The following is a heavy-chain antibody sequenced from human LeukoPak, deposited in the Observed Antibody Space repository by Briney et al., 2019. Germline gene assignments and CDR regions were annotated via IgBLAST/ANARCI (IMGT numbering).Heavy chain of an antibody. D-gene: IGHD1-26*01. CDR1: GYTLTELS. V-gene: IGHV1-3*01. J-gene: IGHJ6*02. CDR3: ARFLGGSYGMDV. CDR2: INAGNGNT. Sequence: ASVKVSCKVSGYTLTELSMHWVRQAPGQRLEWMGWINAGNGNTKFSQKFQGRVTITRDTSASTAYMELSSLRSEDTAVYYCARFLGGSYGMDVWGQGTTVTVSS.